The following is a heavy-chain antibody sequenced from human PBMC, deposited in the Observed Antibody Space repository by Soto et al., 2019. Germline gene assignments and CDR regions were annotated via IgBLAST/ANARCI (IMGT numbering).Heavy chain of an antibody. CDR3: ASQTSGYYYYGMDV. CDR1: GFTLSSYS. V-gene: IGHV3-21*01. CDR2: ISSSSSYI. J-gene: IGHJ6*02. Sequence: EVQLVESGGGLVKPGGSLRLSCAASGFTLSSYSMNWVRQAPGKGLEWVSSISSSSSYIHYADSVKGRFTISRDNAKNSRDLQMNSRGAEDTVVYYCASQTSGYYYYGMDVWGQGTTVTVSS.